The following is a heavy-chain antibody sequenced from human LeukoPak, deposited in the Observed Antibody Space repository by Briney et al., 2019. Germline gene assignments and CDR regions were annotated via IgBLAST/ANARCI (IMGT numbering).Heavy chain of an antibody. V-gene: IGHV3-23*01. J-gene: IGHJ1*01. Sequence: GGSLRLSCAASGFTFSSYAMHWVRQAPGKGLEWVSFITPNADRTSYADSVEGRFTISRDNPRNTLYMQMNSLRDEDTAVYYCAIMHGYYDGSGYWVQWGQGTLVTVSS. D-gene: IGHD3-22*01. CDR2: ITPNADRT. CDR1: GFTFSSYA. CDR3: AIMHGYYDGSGYWVQ.